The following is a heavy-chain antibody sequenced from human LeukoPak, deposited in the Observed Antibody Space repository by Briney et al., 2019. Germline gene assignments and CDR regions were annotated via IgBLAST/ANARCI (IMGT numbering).Heavy chain of an antibody. J-gene: IGHJ6*03. CDR1: GFTFSSYN. CDR2: ISSSSSYI. CDR3: ARDHFGWYYRDV. V-gene: IGHV3-21*01. Sequence: GGSLRLSCAASGFTFSSYNMNWVRQAPGKGVEWVSSISSSSSYIYYADSVKGRFTISRDNDKNSLYLQMNSLRAEDAAVYYCARDHFGWYYRDVWGKGTTVTVSS. D-gene: IGHD3-9*01.